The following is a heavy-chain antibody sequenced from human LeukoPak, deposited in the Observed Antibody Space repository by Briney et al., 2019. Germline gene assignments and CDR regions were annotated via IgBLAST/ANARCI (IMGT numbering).Heavy chain of an antibody. CDR2: ISSSGRTK. V-gene: IGHV3-48*03. Sequence: GGSLRLSCAASGFTFSSYEMNWVRQAPGKGLEWVSYISSSGRTKYYADSVKGRFTISRDNAKNSLYLQMNSLRAEDTAVYYCASRRTAYCGGDCPEGYWGQGTLVTVSS. J-gene: IGHJ4*02. D-gene: IGHD2-21*02. CDR1: GFTFSSYE. CDR3: ASRRTAYCGGDCPEGY.